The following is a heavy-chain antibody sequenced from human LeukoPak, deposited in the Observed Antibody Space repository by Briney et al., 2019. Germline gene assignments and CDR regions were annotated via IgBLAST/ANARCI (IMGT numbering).Heavy chain of an antibody. V-gene: IGHV4-4*02. CDR2: IYHSGST. CDR3: ARGDFWSGYLDAFDI. Sequence: SETLSLTCAVSGGSISSSNWWSWVRQPPGKGLEWIGEIYHSGSTNYNPSLKSRVTISVDKSKNQFSLKLSSVTAADTAVYYCARGDFWSGYLDAFDIWGQGTMVTVSS. CDR1: GGSISSSNW. J-gene: IGHJ3*02. D-gene: IGHD3-3*01.